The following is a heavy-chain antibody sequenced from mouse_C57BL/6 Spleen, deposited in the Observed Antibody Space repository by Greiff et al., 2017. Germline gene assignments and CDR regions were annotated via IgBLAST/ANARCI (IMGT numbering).Heavy chain of an antibody. V-gene: IGHV1-39*01. CDR2: INPNYGTT. CDR1: GYSFTDYN. D-gene: IGHD1-1*01. CDR3: ARWKDYYGSSPLYYFDY. Sequence: VQLQQSGPELVKPGASVKISCKASGYSFTDYNMNWVKQSNGKSLEWIGVINPNYGTTSYNQKFKGKASLTVDQSSSTAYMQLNSLTSEDSAVYDYARWKDYYGSSPLYYFDYWGQGTTLTVSS. J-gene: IGHJ2*01.